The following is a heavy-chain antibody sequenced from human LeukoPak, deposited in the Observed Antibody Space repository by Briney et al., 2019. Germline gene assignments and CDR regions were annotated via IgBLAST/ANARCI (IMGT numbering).Heavy chain of an antibody. CDR2: INHSGST. J-gene: IGHJ4*02. V-gene: IGHV4-34*01. CDR3: ARPTVTYFDY. CDR1: GGSFSGYY. D-gene: IGHD4-17*01. Sequence: PSETLSLTCAVYGGSFSGYYWSWIRQPPGKGLEWIGEINHSGSTNYNPSIKSRVTISVDTSKNQFSLKLSSVTAADTAVYYCARPTVTYFDYWGQGTLVTVSS.